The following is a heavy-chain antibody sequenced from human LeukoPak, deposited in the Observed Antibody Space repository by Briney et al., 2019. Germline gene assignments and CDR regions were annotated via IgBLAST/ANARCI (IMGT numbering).Heavy chain of an antibody. CDR1: GFTFSSYA. CDR3: ATSSGWYGWFDP. CDR2: ISGSGGST. J-gene: IGHJ5*02. D-gene: IGHD6-19*01. V-gene: IGHV3-23*01. Sequence: GGSLRLSCAASGFTFSSYAMSWVRQAPGKGLEWVSAISGSGGSTYYADSVKGRFTISRDNSKNTLYLQMNSLRAEDTAVYYCATSSGWYGWFDPWGQGTLVTVSS.